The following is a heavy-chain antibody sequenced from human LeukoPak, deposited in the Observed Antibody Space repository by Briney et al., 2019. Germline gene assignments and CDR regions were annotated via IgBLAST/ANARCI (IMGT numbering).Heavy chain of an antibody. D-gene: IGHD3-22*01. V-gene: IGHV3-23*01. Sequence: GGSLRLSCAASGFTFSSYAMNWVRQAPGKGLEWVSAISGSGGSTYYADSVKGRFTISRDNSKNTLYLQMNSLRAEDTAVYYCAKDMYYFDSSGYYPDSNFDYWGQGTLVTVSS. CDR2: ISGSGGST. J-gene: IGHJ4*02. CDR1: GFTFSSYA. CDR3: AKDMYYFDSSGYYPDSNFDY.